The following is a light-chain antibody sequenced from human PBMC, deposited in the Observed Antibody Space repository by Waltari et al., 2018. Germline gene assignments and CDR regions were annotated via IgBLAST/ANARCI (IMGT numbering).Light chain of an antibody. CDR1: SSDVGGYNY. Sequence: QSALTQPASVSGSPGQSITISCTETSSDVGGYNYVPWYQQHPGKAPKLMIYDVSKRPSGVSNRFSGSKSGNTASLTISGLQAEDEADYYCSSYTSSSTSYVFGTGTKVTVL. J-gene: IGLJ1*01. V-gene: IGLV2-14*01. CDR3: SSYTSSSTSYV. CDR2: DVS.